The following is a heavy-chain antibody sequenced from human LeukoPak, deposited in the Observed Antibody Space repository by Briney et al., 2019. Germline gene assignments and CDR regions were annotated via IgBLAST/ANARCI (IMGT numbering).Heavy chain of an antibody. J-gene: IGHJ4*02. CDR2: IYYSGST. Sequence: PSETLSLTCTVSGGSISSGGYYWSWIRQHPGKGLEWIGYIYYSGSTYYNPSLMSRLTISVDTSKNQFSLKLSSVTAADTAVYYCARTTVVAKYFDYWGQGTLVTVSS. CDR3: ARTTVVAKYFDY. D-gene: IGHD4-23*01. V-gene: IGHV4-31*03. CDR1: GGSISSGGYY.